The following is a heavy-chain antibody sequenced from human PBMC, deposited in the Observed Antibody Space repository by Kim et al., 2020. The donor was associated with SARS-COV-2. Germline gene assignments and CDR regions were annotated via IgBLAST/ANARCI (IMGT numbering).Heavy chain of an antibody. J-gene: IGHJ6*02. CDR3: ARDSSGSWYYYYGMDV. D-gene: IGHD6-13*01. CDR1: GFTFSSYG. V-gene: IGHV3-33*08. Sequence: GGSLRLSCAASGFTFSSYGMHWVRQAPGKGLEWVAVIWYDGSNKYYADSVKGRFTISRDNSKNTLYLQMNSLRAEDTAVYYCARDSSGSWYYYYGMDVWGQGTTVTVSS. CDR2: IWYDGSNK.